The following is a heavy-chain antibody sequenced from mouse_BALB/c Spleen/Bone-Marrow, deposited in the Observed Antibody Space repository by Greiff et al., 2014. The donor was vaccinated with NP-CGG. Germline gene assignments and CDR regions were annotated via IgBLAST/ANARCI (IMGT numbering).Heavy chain of an antibody. CDR2: ITPNSDHT. D-gene: IGHD4-1*02. Sequence: VQLQESGAELARPGASVKMSCKASGYTFTSYTMHWVKQRPGQGLEWIGYITPNSDHTNYNQKFKDRATLTADKSSSTAYMQLGSLTSEDSAIYYCSRSTFAHVMDSWGQGTSVTVPS. J-gene: IGHJ4*01. V-gene: IGHV1-4*01. CDR3: SRSTFAHVMDS. CDR1: GYTFTSYT.